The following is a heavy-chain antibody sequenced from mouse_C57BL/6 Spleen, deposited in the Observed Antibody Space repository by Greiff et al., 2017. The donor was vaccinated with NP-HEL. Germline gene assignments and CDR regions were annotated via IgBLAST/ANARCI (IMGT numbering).Heavy chain of an antibody. D-gene: IGHD2-3*01. J-gene: IGHJ4*01. CDR1: GFTFSDYY. V-gene: IGHV5-16*01. Sequence: VQLKESEGGLVQPGSSMKLSCTASGFTFSDYYMAWVRQVPEKGLEWVANINYDGSSTYYLDSLKSRFIISRDNAKNILYLQMSSLKSEDTATYYCARERDGYYGYYAMDYWGQGTSVTVSS. CDR2: INYDGSST. CDR3: ARERDGYYGYYAMDY.